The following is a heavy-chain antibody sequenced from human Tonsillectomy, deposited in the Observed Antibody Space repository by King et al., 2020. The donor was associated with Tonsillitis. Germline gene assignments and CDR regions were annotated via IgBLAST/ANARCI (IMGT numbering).Heavy chain of an antibody. D-gene: IGHD3-22*01. CDR2: IYYSGST. J-gene: IGHJ6*02. V-gene: IGHV4-59*01. Sequence: QLQESGPGLVKPSETLSLTCTVSGGSISSYYWSWIRQPPGKGLEWIGYIYYSGSTNYNPSLKSRVTISVDTSKNQFSLKLSSLTAADTAVYYCVRGYYFDSSGYPYYYGMDVWGQGTPVTVSS. CDR1: GGSISSYY. CDR3: VRGYYFDSSGYPYYYGMDV.